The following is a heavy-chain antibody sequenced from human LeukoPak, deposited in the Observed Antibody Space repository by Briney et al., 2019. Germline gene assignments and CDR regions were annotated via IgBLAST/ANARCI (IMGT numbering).Heavy chain of an antibody. CDR2: ISSDGTTK. Sequence: VRSLRLSCVASGFTLRNYPLHWVRQAPDKGLEWVIVISSDGTTKYYADSVKGRFTVSRDNSKNTLYLQMNSLRDKDTAVYYCGRDLATLEYPGYYYAMDVWGQGTTVTVSS. CDR3: GRDLATLEYPGYYYAMDV. J-gene: IGHJ6*02. V-gene: IGHV3-30-3*01. D-gene: IGHD2-15*01. CDR1: GFTLRNYP.